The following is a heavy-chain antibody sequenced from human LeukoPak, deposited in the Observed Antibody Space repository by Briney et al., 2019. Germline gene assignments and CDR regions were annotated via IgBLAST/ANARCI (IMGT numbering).Heavy chain of an antibody. CDR3: ARGSTVDY. D-gene: IGHD5/OR15-5a*01. V-gene: IGHV3-7*03. CDR1: GFTFSSYA. Sequence: GGSLRLSCAASGFTFSSYAMSWVRQAPGKGLEWVANIKQDGSEKYYVDSVKGRFTISRDNAKNSLYLQMNSLRAEDTAVYYCARGSTVDYWGQGTLVTVSS. CDR2: IKQDGSEK. J-gene: IGHJ4*02.